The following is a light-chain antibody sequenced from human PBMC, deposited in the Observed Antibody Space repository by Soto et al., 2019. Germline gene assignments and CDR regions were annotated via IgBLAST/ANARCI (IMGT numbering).Light chain of an antibody. V-gene: IGKV1-9*01. CDR1: QGVSSH. CDR2: EVS. Sequence: IQLTQFPSSLSASVGDRVTITCRASQGVSSHLAWHQQKPGKAPKLLIYEVSTLQSGVPSRFSGSGSGTDFTLTISRLEPEDFAVYYCQQYGNSPQTFGQGAKVDIK. CDR3: QQYGNSPQT. J-gene: IGKJ1*01.